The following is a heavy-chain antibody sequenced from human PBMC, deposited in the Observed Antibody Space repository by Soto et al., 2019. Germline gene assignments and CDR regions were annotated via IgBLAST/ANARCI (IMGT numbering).Heavy chain of an antibody. Sequence: GGSLRLSCTASGFTFGDYAMSWFRQAPGKGLEWVGFIRSKAYGGTTEYAASVKGRFTISRDDSKSIAYLQMNSLKTEDTAVYYCTRSGYYDSSGYLFDYWGQGTLVTVSS. CDR2: IRSKAYGGTT. J-gene: IGHJ4*02. V-gene: IGHV3-49*03. CDR1: GFTFGDYA. D-gene: IGHD3-22*01. CDR3: TRSGYYDSSGYLFDY.